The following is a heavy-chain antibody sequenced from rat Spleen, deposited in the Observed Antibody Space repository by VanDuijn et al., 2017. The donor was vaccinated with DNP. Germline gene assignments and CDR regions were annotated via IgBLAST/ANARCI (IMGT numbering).Heavy chain of an antibody. D-gene: IGHD1-4*01. V-gene: IGHV1-43*01. CDR1: GYTLTSYY. CDR3: ARRRLPYWYFDF. Sequence: QVQLQQSGAELAKPGSSVKISCKASGYTLTSYYISWIKQTTGQGLEYIGYINTGSGGTHYNEKFKGKATLTVDKSSSAAFMQLSSLTPDDSAVYYCARRRLPYWYFDFWGPGTMVTVSA. J-gene: IGHJ1*01. CDR2: INTGSGGT.